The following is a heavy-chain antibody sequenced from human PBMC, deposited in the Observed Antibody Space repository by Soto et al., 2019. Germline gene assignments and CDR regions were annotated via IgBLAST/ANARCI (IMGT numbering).Heavy chain of an antibody. D-gene: IGHD1-7*01. CDR3: ASRDPGTSVDY. V-gene: IGHV4-4*02. Sequence: QVQLQESGPGLVKPSGTLSLTCADSGGSFTSNNWWTWVRPPTGQGLVWIWEIYRTGITNYNPSLKSRVTLSLDTSENQFSLKVTSLTAADTAVYSCASRDPGTSVDYWGQGHLVTVSS. CDR2: IYRTGIT. CDR1: GGSFTSNNW. J-gene: IGHJ4*02.